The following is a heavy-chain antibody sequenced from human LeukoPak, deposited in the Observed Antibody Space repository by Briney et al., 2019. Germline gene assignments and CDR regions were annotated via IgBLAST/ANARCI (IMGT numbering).Heavy chain of an antibody. V-gene: IGHV5-51*01. Sequence: GESLKISCKGSGYSFTSYWIGWVRQMPGKGLEWMGIIYPGDSDTRYSPSFQGQVTISADKSISTAYLQWSSLKASDTARYYCARHVDYGSGSYYTVKKKNWYFDLWGRGTLVTVSS. CDR1: GYSFTSYW. CDR2: IYPGDSDT. D-gene: IGHD3-10*01. CDR3: ARHVDYGSGSYYTVKKKNWYFDL. J-gene: IGHJ2*01.